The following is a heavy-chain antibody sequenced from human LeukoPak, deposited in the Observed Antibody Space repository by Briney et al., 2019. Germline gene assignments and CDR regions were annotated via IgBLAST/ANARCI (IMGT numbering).Heavy chain of an antibody. CDR3: ATQTFRTVTPPFDY. Sequence: ASVKVSCKVSGYTLTELSMHWVRQAPGKGLEWMGGFDPEDGETIYAQKFQGRVTMTEDTSTDTAYMELSSLRSEDTAVYYCATQTFRTVTPPFDYWGQGTLVTVSS. J-gene: IGHJ4*02. CDR1: GYTLTELS. D-gene: IGHD4-11*01. V-gene: IGHV1-24*01. CDR2: FDPEDGET.